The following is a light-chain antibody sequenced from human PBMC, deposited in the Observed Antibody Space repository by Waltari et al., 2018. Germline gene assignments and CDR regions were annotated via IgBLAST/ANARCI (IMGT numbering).Light chain of an antibody. CDR3: QSYDNTNRWVI. CDR2: EGV. V-gene: IGLV6-57*03. CDR1: SGSIASNY. Sequence: NFILTQSHSVSESPGKTVTISCTRSSGSIASNYVHWYQPRPGSAPITVIYEGVRRPSGVPDRCTGSVDSSSNSASLTISGLKTEDEADYYCQSYDNTNRWVIFGGGTKLTVL. J-gene: IGLJ2*01.